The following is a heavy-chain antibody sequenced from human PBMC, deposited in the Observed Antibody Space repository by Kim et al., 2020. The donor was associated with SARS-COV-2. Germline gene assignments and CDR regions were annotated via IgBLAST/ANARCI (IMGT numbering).Heavy chain of an antibody. V-gene: IGHV3-30*18. CDR2: ISYDGSNK. D-gene: IGHD5-18*01. CDR1: GFTFSSYG. J-gene: IGHJ6*04. CDR3: AKVGRVGYRVFDYGMDV. Sequence: GGSLRLSCAASGFTFSSYGMHWVRQAPGKGLEWVAVISYDGSNKYYADSVKGRFTISRDNSKNTLYLQMNSLRAEDTAVYYCAKVGRVGYRVFDYGMDVWGERPRVTVSS.